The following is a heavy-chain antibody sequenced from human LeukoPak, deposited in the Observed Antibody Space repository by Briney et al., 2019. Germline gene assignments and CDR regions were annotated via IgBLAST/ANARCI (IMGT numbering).Heavy chain of an antibody. J-gene: IGHJ3*02. V-gene: IGHV4-59*11. CDR3: ARHLVTVTKGIDI. CDR1: DDSFSSHY. D-gene: IGHD4-17*01. CDR2: ISSIGTT. Sequence: SETLSLTCAVSDDSFSSHYWTWIRQPPGKGLEWIGYISSIGTTNYNPSLKSRVTISIDTSKNQFSLKLSSVTAADTAVYYCARHLVTVTKGIDICGEETMVSVSP.